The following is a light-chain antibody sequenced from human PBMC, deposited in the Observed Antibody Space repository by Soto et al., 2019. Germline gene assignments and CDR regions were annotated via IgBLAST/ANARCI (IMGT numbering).Light chain of an antibody. V-gene: IGLV2-14*01. Sequence: QSALTQPASVSGSPGQSITISCTGTSSDVGGYNYVSWYQQHPGKAPKLMIYEVSNRPSGVSNRFSGSKSGNTASLTISGIQAEDEADYYCSSYTSSSTLVYVFGTGTKVTVL. CDR2: EVS. CDR3: SSYTSSSTLVYV. CDR1: SSDVGGYNY. J-gene: IGLJ1*01.